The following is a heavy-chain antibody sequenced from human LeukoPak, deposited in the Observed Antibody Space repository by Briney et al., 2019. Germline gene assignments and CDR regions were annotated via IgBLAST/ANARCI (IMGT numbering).Heavy chain of an antibody. D-gene: IGHD4-11*01. CDR2: ISYDGNNK. Sequence: GGSLRLSCAASGFTFSVYAMDWVRQAPGKGLEWVAVISYDGNNKDYADSVKGRFTISRDNSKNTVDLQMNSLRAEDTAVYYCAKDVLPTVWSPEYWGQGTLVTVSS. CDR3: AKDVLPTVWSPEY. J-gene: IGHJ4*02. V-gene: IGHV3-30-3*01. CDR1: GFTFSVYA.